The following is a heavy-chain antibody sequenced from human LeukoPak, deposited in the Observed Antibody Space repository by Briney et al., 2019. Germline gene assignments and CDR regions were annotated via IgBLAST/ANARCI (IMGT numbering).Heavy chain of an antibody. V-gene: IGHV3-21*01. D-gene: IGHD2/OR15-2a*01. CDR3: GRGRNSGGPYYFDY. CDR2: ISSTGSSI. J-gene: IGHJ4*02. Sequence: PGGSLRLSCAVSGFTFSSYSINWVRQAPGKGLEWVSSISSTGSSIFYAESVKGRFTISRDNARNSLFLQMNSLRAEDTAVYYCGRGRNSGGPYYFDYWGPGALVTVSS. CDR1: GFTFSSYS.